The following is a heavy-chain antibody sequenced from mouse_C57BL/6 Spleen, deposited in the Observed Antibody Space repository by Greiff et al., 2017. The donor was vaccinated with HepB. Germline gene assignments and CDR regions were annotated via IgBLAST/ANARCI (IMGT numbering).Heavy chain of an antibody. J-gene: IGHJ4*01. Sequence: VQLQQPGAELVKPGASVKMSCKASGYTFTSYWITWVKQRPGQGLEWIGDIYPGSGSTNYNEKFKSKATLTVDTSSSTAYMQLSSLTSEDSAVYYCTRGDSNYGWYYAMDYWGQGTSVTVSS. D-gene: IGHD2-5*01. CDR3: TRGDSNYGWYYAMDY. V-gene: IGHV1-55*01. CDR1: GYTFTSYW. CDR2: IYPGSGST.